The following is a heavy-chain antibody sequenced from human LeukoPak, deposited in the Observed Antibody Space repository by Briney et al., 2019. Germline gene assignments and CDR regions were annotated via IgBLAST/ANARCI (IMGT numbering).Heavy chain of an antibody. CDR3: ARDRAYCGGDCYSDWFDP. J-gene: IGHJ5*02. CDR2: INPSGGST. V-gene: IGHV1-46*01. CDR1: GYTFTSYY. Sequence: ASVKVSCKASGYTFTSYYMHRVRQAPGQGLEWMGIINPSGGSTSYAQKFQGRVTMTRDTSTSTVYMELSSLRSEDTAVYYCARDRAYCGGDCYSDWFDPWGQGTLVTVSS. D-gene: IGHD2-21*02.